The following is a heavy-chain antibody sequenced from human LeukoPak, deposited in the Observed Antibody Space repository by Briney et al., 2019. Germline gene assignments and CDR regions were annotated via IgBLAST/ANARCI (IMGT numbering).Heavy chain of an antibody. CDR2: ISYDGSNK. J-gene: IGHJ4*02. V-gene: IGHV3-30-3*01. CDR1: GFTFSSYA. CDR3: AREGDSGSYARGPSDY. Sequence: GGSLRLSCAASGFTFSSYAMHWVRQAPGKGLEWVAVISYDGSNKYYADSVKGRFTISRDNSKNMLYLQMNSLRAEDTAVYYCAREGDSGSYARGPSDYWGQGTLVTVSS. D-gene: IGHD1-26*01.